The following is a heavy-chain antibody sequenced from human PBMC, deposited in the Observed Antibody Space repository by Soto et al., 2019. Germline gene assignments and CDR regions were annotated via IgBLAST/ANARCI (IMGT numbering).Heavy chain of an antibody. D-gene: IGHD6-6*01. CDR1: GGSVSSGSYY. CDR3: ARAFRSCFLAPLYGMDV. J-gene: IGHJ6*02. CDR2: IYYSGST. V-gene: IGHV4-61*01. Sequence: SETLSLTCTVSGGSVSSGSYYWSWIRQPPGKGLEWIGYIYYSGSTNYNPSLKSRVTISVDTSKNQFSLKLSSVTAADTAVYYCARAFRSCFLAPLYGMDVWGQGTTVTVSS.